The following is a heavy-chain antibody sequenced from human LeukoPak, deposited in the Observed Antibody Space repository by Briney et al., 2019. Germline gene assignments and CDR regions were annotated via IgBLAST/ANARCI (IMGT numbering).Heavy chain of an antibody. CDR2: INPHSGGT. D-gene: IGHD5-24*01. V-gene: IGHV1-2*02. CDR1: GYTFTDYY. CDR3: ARIGYNHYFDY. J-gene: IGHJ4*02. Sequence: GASVKVSCKPSGYTFTDYYMHWVRQAPGQGLEWMGWINPHSGGTKYAQKFQGRVTMTRDTSITTAYLELSRLRSDDTAVYYCARIGYNHYFDYWGQGTLVTVSS.